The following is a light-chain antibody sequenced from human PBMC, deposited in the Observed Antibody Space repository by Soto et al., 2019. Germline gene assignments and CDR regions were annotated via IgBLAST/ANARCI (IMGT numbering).Light chain of an antibody. CDR1: QSVSSSY. J-gene: IGKJ2*01. CDR2: GAS. V-gene: IGKV3-20*01. Sequence: EIVLTQSPGTLSLSPGERATLSCRASQSVSSSYLAWYQQKPGQAPRLLIYGASSRATGIPDRFSGSGSGTNFTLTISRLEPEDFAVYYCQQYGSSPVTFGQGTKLEIK. CDR3: QQYGSSPVT.